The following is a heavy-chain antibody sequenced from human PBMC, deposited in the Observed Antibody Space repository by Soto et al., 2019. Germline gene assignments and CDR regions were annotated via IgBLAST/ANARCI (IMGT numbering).Heavy chain of an antibody. CDR2: IYPGDSDT. V-gene: IGHV5-51*01. CDR1: GYTFTNYW. Sequence: GESLKISCTGSGYTFTNYWIGWVRQMPGKGPEWMGIIYPGDSDTKYNPSFQGQVTISADKSITTTYLQWSSLKASDTAIYYCAASIFYYGTDVWGQGTTVNVSS. CDR3: AASIFYYGTDV. J-gene: IGHJ6*02.